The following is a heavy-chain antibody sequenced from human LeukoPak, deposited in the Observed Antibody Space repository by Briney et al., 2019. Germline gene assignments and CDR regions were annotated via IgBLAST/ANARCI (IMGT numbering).Heavy chain of an antibody. CDR1: GFTFSSYG. CDR2: ILNDGSQE. Sequence: GGSLRLSCAASGFTFSSYGMHWVRQAPGKGLEWVAVILNDGSQEKYADSVKGRFTISRDNSKNTRFLQRNSLRAEDTAVYYCARDDALGDNALDIWGQGTMVTVSS. V-gene: IGHV3-33*01. J-gene: IGHJ3*02. D-gene: IGHD3-16*01. CDR3: ARDDALGDNALDI.